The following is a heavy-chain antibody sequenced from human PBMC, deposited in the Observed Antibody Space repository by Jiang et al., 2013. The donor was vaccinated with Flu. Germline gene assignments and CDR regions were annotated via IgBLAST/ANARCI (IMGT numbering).Heavy chain of an antibody. V-gene: IGHV3-30*03. D-gene: IGHD3-9*01. J-gene: IGHJ6*02. Sequence: CAASGFTFSSYGMHWVRQAPGKGLEWVAVISYDGSNKYYADSVKGRFTISRDNSKNTLYLQMNSLRAEDTAVYYCAGEGADILTGYSIYGMDVWGQGTTVTVSS. CDR1: GFTFSSYG. CDR3: AGEGADILTGYSIYGMDV. CDR2: ISYDGSNK.